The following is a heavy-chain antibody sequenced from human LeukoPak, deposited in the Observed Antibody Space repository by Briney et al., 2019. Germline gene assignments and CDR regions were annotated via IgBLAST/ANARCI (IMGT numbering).Heavy chain of an antibody. D-gene: IGHD3/OR15-3a*01. J-gene: IGHJ4*02. CDR1: GFTFRSYA. Sequence: GGSLRLSCAASGFTFRSYAMSWVRQAPGKGLEWVSGISGSGGSTYYADSVKGRFTISRDNSKNTLSLQLNSLRPEDTALYYCAKHFCTGLDCSLFDSWGQGTLVTVSS. V-gene: IGHV3-23*01. CDR3: AKHFCTGLDCSLFDS. CDR2: ISGSGGST.